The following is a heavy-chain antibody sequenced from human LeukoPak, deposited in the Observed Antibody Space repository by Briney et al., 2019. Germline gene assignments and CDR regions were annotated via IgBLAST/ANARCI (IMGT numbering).Heavy chain of an antibody. CDR1: GFTFNIYA. CDR3: AKTTAGNSSGRNPGWPVDY. Sequence: GGSLRLSCAASGFTFNIYAMTWVRQAPGKGLEWVPHISGSGGIAYYADSVKGRFTIFRDNSKNTLYLQMNSLRAEDTAVYYCAKTTAGNSSGRNPGWPVDYWGQGTLVTVSS. CDR2: ISGSGGIA. D-gene: IGHD6-19*01. J-gene: IGHJ4*02. V-gene: IGHV3-23*01.